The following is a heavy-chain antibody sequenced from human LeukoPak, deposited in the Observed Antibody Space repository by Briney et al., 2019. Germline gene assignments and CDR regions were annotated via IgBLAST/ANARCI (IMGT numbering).Heavy chain of an antibody. Sequence: GGSLRLSCAASGFPFSSYWMHWVRQAPGKGLVWVSRINSDGSSTIYADSVKGRFTISRDNAKNTLYLQMNSLRAEDTAVYYCARVTLSGSYLFDYWGQGTLVTVSS. CDR2: INSDGSST. V-gene: IGHV3-74*01. CDR3: ARVTLSGSYLFDY. D-gene: IGHD1-26*01. J-gene: IGHJ4*02. CDR1: GFPFSSYW.